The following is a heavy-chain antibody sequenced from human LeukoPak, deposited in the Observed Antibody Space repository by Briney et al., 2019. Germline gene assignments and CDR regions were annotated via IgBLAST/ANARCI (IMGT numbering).Heavy chain of an antibody. CDR2: ISSSSSYI. V-gene: IGHV3-21*01. CDR1: GFTSSIYS. Sequence: GGSLRLSCAASGFTSSIYSMNWVRQAPGKGLEWVSSISSSSSYIYYADSVKGRFTISRDNAKNSLYLQMNSLRAEDTAVYYCARDFSSPPADYWGQGTLVTVSS. D-gene: IGHD6-13*01. J-gene: IGHJ4*02. CDR3: ARDFSSPPADY.